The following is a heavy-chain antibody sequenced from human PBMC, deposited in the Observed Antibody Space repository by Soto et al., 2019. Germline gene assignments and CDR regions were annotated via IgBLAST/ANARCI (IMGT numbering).Heavy chain of an antibody. V-gene: IGHV3-74*01. CDR3: ARDRGWYYFDY. Sequence: GGSLRLSCGVSGFTFGGHWVHWVRQAPGKGLVWVSRINSDGSSTSYADSVKGRFTISRDNAKNTLYLQMNSLRAEDTAVYYCARDRGWYYFDYWGQGTLVTVSS. D-gene: IGHD6-19*01. CDR2: INSDGSST. CDR1: GFTFGGHW. J-gene: IGHJ4*02.